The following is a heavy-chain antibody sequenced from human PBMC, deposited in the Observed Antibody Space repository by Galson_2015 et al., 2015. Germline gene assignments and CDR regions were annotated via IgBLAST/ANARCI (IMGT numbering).Heavy chain of an antibody. CDR3: ARGSSGLNWFDP. J-gene: IGHJ5*02. CDR1: GGSISSYW. CDR2: IYNSGST. D-gene: IGHD6-19*01. V-gene: IGHV4-59*01. Sequence: LSLTCTVSGGSISSYWWSWIRQPPGKGLEWIGYIYNSGSTNYNPSLKSRVTISVDTSKNQFSLKLTSVTAADTAVYYCARGSSGLNWFDPWGQGTLVTVSS.